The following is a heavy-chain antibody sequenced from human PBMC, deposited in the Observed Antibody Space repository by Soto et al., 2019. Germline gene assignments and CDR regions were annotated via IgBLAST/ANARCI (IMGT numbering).Heavy chain of an antibody. Sequence: PGGSLRLSCAASGFTFSSYAMSWVRQAPGKGLEWVSAISGSGGSTYYADSVKGRFTISRDNSKNTLYLQMNSLRAEDTAVYYCASYPSPRYTTVTIYYYYYGMDVWGQGTTVTVSS. D-gene: IGHD4-17*01. CDR1: GFTFSSYA. CDR2: ISGSGGST. J-gene: IGHJ6*02. CDR3: ASYPSPRYTTVTIYYYYYGMDV. V-gene: IGHV3-23*01.